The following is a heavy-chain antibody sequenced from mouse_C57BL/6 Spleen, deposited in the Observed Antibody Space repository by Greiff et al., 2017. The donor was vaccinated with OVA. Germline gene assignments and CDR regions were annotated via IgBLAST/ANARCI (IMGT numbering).Heavy chain of an antibody. CDR1: GFNIKNTY. J-gene: IGHJ4*01. Sequence: EVQLVESVAELVRPGASVKLSCTASGFNIKNTYMHWVKQRPEQGLEWIGRIDPANGNTKYAPKFQGTATITADTSSNTAYLQLSSLTSEDTAIYYCARNYYSNLYAMDYWGQGTSVTVSS. D-gene: IGHD2-5*01. V-gene: IGHV14-3*01. CDR3: ARNYYSNLYAMDY. CDR2: IDPANGNT.